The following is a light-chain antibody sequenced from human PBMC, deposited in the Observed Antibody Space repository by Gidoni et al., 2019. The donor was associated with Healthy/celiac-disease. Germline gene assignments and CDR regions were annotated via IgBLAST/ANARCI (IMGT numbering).Light chain of an antibody. CDR1: QSLVHSDGNTY. J-gene: IGKJ2*01. CDR3: MQGTHWPPMYT. Sequence: DVVMTQSPLSLPVTLGQPASISCRSSQSLVHSDGNTYLNWFQQRSGQSPRRLIYKVYNRDSGVPDRFSGSGSGTDFTLKISRVEAEDVGVYYCMQGTHWPPMYTFGQGTKLEIK. V-gene: IGKV2-30*02. CDR2: KVY.